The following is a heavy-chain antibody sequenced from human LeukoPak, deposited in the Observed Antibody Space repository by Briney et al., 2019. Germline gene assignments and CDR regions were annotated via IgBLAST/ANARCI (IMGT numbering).Heavy chain of an antibody. CDR1: GFTFSSYS. CDR3: AREGGGALDY. CDR2: INSDGSST. J-gene: IGHJ4*02. D-gene: IGHD3-10*01. Sequence: GGSLRLSCAASGFTFSSYSMNWVRQAPGKGLVWVSRINSDGSSTSYADSVKGRFTISRDNAKNTLYLQMNSLRADDTAVYYCAREGGGALDYWGQGTLVTVSS. V-gene: IGHV3-74*01.